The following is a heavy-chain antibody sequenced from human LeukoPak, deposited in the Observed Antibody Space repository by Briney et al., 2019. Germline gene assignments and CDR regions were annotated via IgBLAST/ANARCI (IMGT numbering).Heavy chain of an antibody. CDR1: GDSISTNNYY. D-gene: IGHD6-19*01. V-gene: IGHV4-39*01. Sequence: SETLSLTCTVSGDSISTNNYYWTWIRQPPGKGLEWIGTIYYSVTTYYNPSLKSPVTISVDTSRNQFSLRLSSVTAADTAVYYCARRRGIGLYYFDYWGQGALVTVSS. CDR2: IYYSVTT. J-gene: IGHJ4*02. CDR3: ARRRGIGLYYFDY.